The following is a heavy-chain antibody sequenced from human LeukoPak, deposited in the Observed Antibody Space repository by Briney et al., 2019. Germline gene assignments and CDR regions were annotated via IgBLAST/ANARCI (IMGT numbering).Heavy chain of an antibody. CDR1: GFTFSDYY. J-gene: IGHJ5*02. Sequence: GGSLRLSCAASGFTFSDYYMSWIRQAPGKGLEWLSYINIGGTNTHYADSVKGRFTISRDNAKQSLYLEMNNMRAEGTAVHYCATDGAGFDTWGQGVLVTVSP. V-gene: IGHV3-11*01. CDR3: ATDGAGFDT. CDR2: INIGGTNT.